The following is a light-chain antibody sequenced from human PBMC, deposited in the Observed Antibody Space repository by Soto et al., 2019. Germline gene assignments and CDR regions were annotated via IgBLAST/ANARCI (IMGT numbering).Light chain of an antibody. CDR2: DAS. J-gene: IGKJ4*01. Sequence: IVLTQSPATLSLSPGEGATLYCRASQSVSNYLAWYQQRPGQAPRLRIHDASYRAPGIPARFSGSGSGTDFTLTITSLEPEDFAAYYCQQRFTWPLTFGGGTKVEIE. V-gene: IGKV3-11*01. CDR1: QSVSNY. CDR3: QQRFTWPLT.